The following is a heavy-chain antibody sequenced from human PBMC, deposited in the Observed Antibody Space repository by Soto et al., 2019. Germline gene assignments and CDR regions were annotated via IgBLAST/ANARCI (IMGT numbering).Heavy chain of an antibody. J-gene: IGHJ3*02. V-gene: IGHV4-4*02. CDR2: IYHSGST. CDR1: GGSISSSNW. Sequence: PSETLSLTCAVSGGSISSSNWWSWVRQPPGKGLEWIGEIYHSGSTNYNPSLKRRITISVDKSKNQFSLKLSSVTAADTAVYYCARHRGLESLRRHSPVTTRLRAFDIWGQGTMVTVSS. D-gene: IGHD4-4*01. CDR3: ARHRGLESLRRHSPVTTRLRAFDI.